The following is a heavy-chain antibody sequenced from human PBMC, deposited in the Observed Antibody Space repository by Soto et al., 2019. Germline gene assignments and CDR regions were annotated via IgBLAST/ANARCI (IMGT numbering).Heavy chain of an antibody. CDR1: GFTFRNYD. CDR2: ISAAGDP. J-gene: IGHJ6*02. CDR3: ARTDRDFYGLDV. V-gene: IGHV3-13*05. Sequence: EVQLVESGGGLVQPGGSLRLSCEASGFTFRNYDMHWVRQGTGKGLEWVSGISAAGDPDYADSVEARFTISRENAQNSFFLQMNSLRAGDTAVYYCARTDRDFYGLDVWGQGTTVIVSS.